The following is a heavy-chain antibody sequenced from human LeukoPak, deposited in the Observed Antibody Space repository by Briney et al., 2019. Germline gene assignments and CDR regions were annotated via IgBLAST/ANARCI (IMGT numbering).Heavy chain of an antibody. CDR2: IWYDGSNK. D-gene: IGHD2-2*01. V-gene: IGHV3-33*01. CDR3: ARDTSPSGFDY. CDR1: GFTFSSYG. Sequence: PGRSLRLSCAASGFTFSSYGMHWVRQAPGKGLEWVAVIWYDGSNKYYADSVKGRFTISRDNSKNTLYLQMNSLRAEDTAVYYCARDTSPSGFDYWGQGTLVTVSS. J-gene: IGHJ4*02.